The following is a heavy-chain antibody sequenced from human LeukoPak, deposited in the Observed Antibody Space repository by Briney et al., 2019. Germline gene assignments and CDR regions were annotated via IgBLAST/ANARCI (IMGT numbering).Heavy chain of an antibody. CDR3: ARVRTLHRFEDY. D-gene: IGHD4-11*01. J-gene: IGHJ4*02. CDR1: GFTFSSYA. CDR2: ISYDGSNK. V-gene: IGHV3-30-3*01. Sequence: GGSLRLSCAASGFTFSSYAMHWVRQAPGKGLEWVAVISYDGSNKYYADSVKGRFTISRDNSKNTLYLQMNSLRAEDTAVYYCARVRTLHRFEDYWGQGTLVTVSS.